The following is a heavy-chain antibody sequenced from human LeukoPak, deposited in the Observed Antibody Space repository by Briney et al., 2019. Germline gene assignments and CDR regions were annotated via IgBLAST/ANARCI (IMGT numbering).Heavy chain of an antibody. CDR3: ARDGGYRSSWNRFDY. CDR2: ISSSSSAI. CDR1: GFTFSSYS. D-gene: IGHD6-13*01. V-gene: IGHV3-48*01. Sequence: GGSLRLSCAASGFTFSSYSMNWVRQAPGKGLEWVSYISSSSSAIYYADSVKGRFTISRDNAKNSLSLQMNSLRAEDTAVYYCARDGGYRSSWNRFDYWGQGTLVTASS. J-gene: IGHJ4*02.